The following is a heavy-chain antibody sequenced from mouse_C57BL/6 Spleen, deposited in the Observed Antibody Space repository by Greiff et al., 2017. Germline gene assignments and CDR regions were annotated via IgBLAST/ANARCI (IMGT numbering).Heavy chain of an antibody. CDR2: IWSGGST. D-gene: IGHD4-1*01. J-gene: IGHJ2*01. CDR3: ARGGLTADYFDY. Sequence: VHLVESGPGLVQPSQSLSITCTVSGFSLTSYGVHWVRQSPGKGLEWLGVIWSGGSTDYNAAFISRLSISKDNSKSQVFFKMNSLQADDTAIYYCARGGLTADYFDYWGQGTTLTVSS. CDR1: GFSLTSYG. V-gene: IGHV2-2*01.